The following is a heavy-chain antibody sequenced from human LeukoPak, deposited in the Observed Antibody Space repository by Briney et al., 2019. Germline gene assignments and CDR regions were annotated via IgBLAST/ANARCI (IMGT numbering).Heavy chain of an antibody. CDR3: ARDPAFTIAVAGTLDY. J-gene: IGHJ4*02. CDR1: GFTFSSYA. V-gene: IGHV3-23*01. CDR2: ISGSGGST. Sequence: GGSLRLSCAASGFTFSSYAMSWVRQAPGKGLEWVSAISGSGGSTYYADSLKGRFTISRDNSKNTLYLQMNSLRAEDTAVYYCARDPAFTIAVAGTLDYWGQGTLVTVSS. D-gene: IGHD6-19*01.